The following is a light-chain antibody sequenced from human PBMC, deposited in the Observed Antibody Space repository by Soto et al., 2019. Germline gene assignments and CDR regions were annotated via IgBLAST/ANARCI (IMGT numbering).Light chain of an antibody. CDR2: EVS. CDR3: GSYTGTMYV. V-gene: IGLV2-14*01. Sequence: QSVLTQPASVSGSPGQSITISCTGTSGDVGVYKFVSWYQQHPGKAPKLIIYEVSNRPSGVSSRFSGPMSGNTASLTISGLQAEDEADYYCGSYTGTMYVFGTGTRSPS. CDR1: SGDVGVYKF. J-gene: IGLJ1*01.